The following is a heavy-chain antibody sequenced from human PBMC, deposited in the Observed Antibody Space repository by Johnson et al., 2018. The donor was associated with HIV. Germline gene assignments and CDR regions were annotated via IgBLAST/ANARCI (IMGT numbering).Heavy chain of an antibody. CDR3: ATFGYTSGWIVTDDAFDV. J-gene: IGHJ3*01. CDR1: AFTFSNYA. Sequence: QVQLVESGGGVVQPGRSLRLACAASAFTFSNYAMHWVRQAPGKGLEWVAVISYDGSSKYYAESLKGRISISRDNSMNTLNLQMNSLRAEDTAVYYCATFGYTSGWIVTDDAFDVWGHGTLVTVSS. CDR2: ISYDGSSK. D-gene: IGHD6-19*01. V-gene: IGHV3-30-3*01.